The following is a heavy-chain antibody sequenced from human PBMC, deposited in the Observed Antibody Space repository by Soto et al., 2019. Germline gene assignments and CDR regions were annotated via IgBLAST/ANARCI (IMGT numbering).Heavy chain of an antibody. Sequence: PSETLSLTCAVYGGSFSGYYWSWIRQPPGRGLEWIGEINHSGSTNYNPSLKSRVTISVDTSKNQFSLKLSSVTAADTAVYYCARGSGGYYYGSGSYPGYYFDYWGQGTQVTVSS. CDR1: GGSFSGYY. CDR3: ARGSGGYYYGSGSYPGYYFDY. J-gene: IGHJ4*02. CDR2: INHSGST. V-gene: IGHV4-34*01. D-gene: IGHD3-10*01.